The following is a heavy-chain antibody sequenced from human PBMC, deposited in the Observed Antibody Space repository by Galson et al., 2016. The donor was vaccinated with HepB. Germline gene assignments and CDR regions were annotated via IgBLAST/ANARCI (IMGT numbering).Heavy chain of an antibody. V-gene: IGHV1-69*13. CDR1: GDTFSSYA. CDR2: IVPVVDAV. Sequence: SVKVSCKAFGDTFSSYAFSWVRQAPGQGLEWMGGIVPVVDAVHYAQKFQGRLTITADESTSTAYMELSSLRSDDTAVYYCARVPGYDSNGYYYWFDHWGQGTLVTVSS. J-gene: IGHJ5*02. CDR3: ARVPGYDSNGYYYWFDH. D-gene: IGHD3-22*01.